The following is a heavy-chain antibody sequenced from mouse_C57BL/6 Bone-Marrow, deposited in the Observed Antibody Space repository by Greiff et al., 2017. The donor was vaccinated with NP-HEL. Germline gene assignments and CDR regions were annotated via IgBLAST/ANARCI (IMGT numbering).Heavy chain of an antibody. CDR1: GYTFTRYW. J-gene: IGHJ3*01. CDR2: INPSSGYT. D-gene: IGHD1-1*01. V-gene: IGHV1-7*01. CDR3: ARGGYYFGSRAWFAY. Sequence: QVQLQQSGAELAKPGASVKLSCKASGYTFTRYWMHWVKQRPGQGLEWIGYINPSSGYTKYNQTFKDKATLTEDKSSSTADMQLSSLTYEDAAVDYYARGGYYFGSRAWFAYWGQGTLVTVTA.